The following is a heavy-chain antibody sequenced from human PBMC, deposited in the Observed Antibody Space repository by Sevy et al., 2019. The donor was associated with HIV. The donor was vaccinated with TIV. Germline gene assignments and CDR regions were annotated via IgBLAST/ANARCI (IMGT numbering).Heavy chain of an antibody. CDR3: ARQGGIVDRAFDY. CDR2: MYSSGNT. V-gene: IGHV4-39*01. D-gene: IGHD2-21*01. CDR1: DGSISSSSYD. J-gene: IGHJ4*02. Sequence: SDTLSLTCTVSDGSISSSSYDWGWIRQPPGKGLEWIGSMYSSGNTYYNPSLKSRVTIFVDTSKNQISLKLTSVTAADTAVYYCARQGGIVDRAFDYWGQGTLVTVSS.